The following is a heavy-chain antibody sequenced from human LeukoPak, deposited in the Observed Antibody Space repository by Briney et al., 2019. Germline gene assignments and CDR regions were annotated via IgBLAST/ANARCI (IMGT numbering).Heavy chain of an antibody. J-gene: IGHJ4*02. Sequence: PGRSLRRSCAASGFAFSSYGMHWVRQAPGKGLEWVAVIWYDGSNKYYADSVKGRFTISRDNSKNTLYLQMNSLRAEDTAVYYCARARYCSGGSCYGADYWGQGTLVSVSS. V-gene: IGHV3-33*01. CDR3: ARARYCSGGSCYGADY. CDR2: IWYDGSNK. CDR1: GFAFSSYG. D-gene: IGHD2-15*01.